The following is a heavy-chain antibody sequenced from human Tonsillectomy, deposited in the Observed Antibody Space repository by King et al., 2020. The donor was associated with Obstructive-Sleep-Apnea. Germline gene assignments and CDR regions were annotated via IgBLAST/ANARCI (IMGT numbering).Heavy chain of an antibody. CDR3: ARNFGGDSGN. Sequence: VQLVESGGGLVQPGGSLRLSCAASGFTFSNSWMSWFRQAPGKGLEWVANIKQDGSERYYVDPVKGRFTISRDNAKNSLYLQMNSLRAEDTAVYYCARNFGGDSGNWGQGTLVTVSS. D-gene: IGHD4-23*01. V-gene: IGHV3-7*01. CDR2: IKQDGSER. CDR1: GFTFSNSW. J-gene: IGHJ4*02.